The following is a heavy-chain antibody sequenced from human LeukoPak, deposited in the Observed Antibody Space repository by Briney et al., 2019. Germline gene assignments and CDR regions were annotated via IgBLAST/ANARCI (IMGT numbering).Heavy chain of an antibody. V-gene: IGHV3-23*01. CDR3: ARARRGARKYSGLFDY. CDR1: GFSCSTRA. D-gene: IGHD5-12*01. Sequence: GGSLRLSCAPSGFSCSTRAMSWVRQAPGKGLEWVSAISGNDESTFYADSVKGRFTISRDNSRNTLYLQLSSLSAEDSAIYYCARARRGARKYSGLFDYWGQGTLVTVSS. CDR2: ISGNDEST. J-gene: IGHJ4*02.